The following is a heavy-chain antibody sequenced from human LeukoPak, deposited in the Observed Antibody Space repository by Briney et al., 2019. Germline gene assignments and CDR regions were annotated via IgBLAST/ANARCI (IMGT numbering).Heavy chain of an antibody. Sequence: GGSLRLSCAASGFTFSSYEMNWVRQAPGKGLEWVSTLSSSGTTLYDADSVKGRFTISRDNSKNTLYLQMNSLRAEDTAVYYCAKDVRPYDSSGYGSDYWGQGTLVTVSS. CDR2: LSSSGTTL. D-gene: IGHD3-22*01. CDR1: GFTFSSYE. J-gene: IGHJ4*02. CDR3: AKDVRPYDSSGYGSDY. V-gene: IGHV3-48*03.